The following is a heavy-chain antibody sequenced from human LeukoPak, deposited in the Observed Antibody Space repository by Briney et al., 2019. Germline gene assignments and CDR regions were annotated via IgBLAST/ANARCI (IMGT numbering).Heavy chain of an antibody. D-gene: IGHD3/OR15-3a*01. V-gene: IGHV4-31*03. Sequence: SQTLSLTCTVSGGSISSGGYYWSWIRQHPGKGLEWIGYIYYSGSTYYNPSLKSRVTISVDTSKNQFSLKLSSETAADTAVYYCARGPDIWREAYYFDYWGQGTLVTVSS. CDR1: GGSISSGGYY. CDR3: ARGPDIWREAYYFDY. CDR2: IYYSGST. J-gene: IGHJ4*02.